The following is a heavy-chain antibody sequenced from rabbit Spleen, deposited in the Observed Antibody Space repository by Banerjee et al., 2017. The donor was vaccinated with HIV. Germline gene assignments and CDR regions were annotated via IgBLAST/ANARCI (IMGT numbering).Heavy chain of an antibody. D-gene: IGHD6-1*01. CDR1: GFDFSNYG. CDR2: IEPIFGNT. Sequence: QEQLEESGGGLVQPGGSLKLSCKASGFDFSNYGVSWVRQAPGKGLEWIGYIEPIFGNTYYATWVNGRFTISSHNAQNTLYLQLSSLTAADTATYFCATSTALSYFNLWGQGTLVTVS. J-gene: IGHJ4*01. V-gene: IGHV1S47*01. CDR3: ATSTALSYFNL.